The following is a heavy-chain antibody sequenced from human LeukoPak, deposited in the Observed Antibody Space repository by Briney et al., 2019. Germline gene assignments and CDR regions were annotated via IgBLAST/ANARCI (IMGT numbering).Heavy chain of an antibody. CDR2: IYYSGST. D-gene: IGHD6-13*01. Sequence: PSETLSLTCTVSGGSISSYYWSWIRQPPGKGLEWIGYIYYSGSTNYNPSLKSRVTISVDTSKNQFSLKLSSVTAADTAVYYCASHGERAAASYCDYWGQGTLVTVSS. J-gene: IGHJ4*02. CDR3: ASHGERAAASYCDY. CDR1: GGSISSYY. V-gene: IGHV4-59*01.